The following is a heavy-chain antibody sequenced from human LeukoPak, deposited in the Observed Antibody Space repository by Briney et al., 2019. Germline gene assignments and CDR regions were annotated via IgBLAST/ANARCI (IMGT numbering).Heavy chain of an antibody. Sequence: SETLSLTCTVSGGSISSYYWNWIRQPPGKGLEWIGYIYYSGSTNYNPSLKSRLTISIDTSKNQFSLKLNSMTAADTAVYYCASQVAGSSSQNWGQGTQVSVSS. J-gene: IGHJ4*02. CDR3: ASQVAGSSSQN. D-gene: IGHD6-6*01. CDR1: GGSISSYY. CDR2: IYYSGST. V-gene: IGHV4-59*01.